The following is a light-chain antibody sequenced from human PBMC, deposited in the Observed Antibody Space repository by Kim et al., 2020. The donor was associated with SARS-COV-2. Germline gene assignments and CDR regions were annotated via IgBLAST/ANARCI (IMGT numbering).Light chain of an antibody. V-gene: IGLV2-14*04. CDR2: DVS. J-gene: IGLJ2*01. Sequence: PGQSITISCTGTNSDVGTSNRFSWYHQPPGKAPNLLIYDVSTRPSGVSNRFSGSKSGNTASLTISGLQAEDEADYYCSSYSTTTVLFGGGTQLTVL. CDR3: SSYSTTTVL. CDR1: NSDVGTSNR.